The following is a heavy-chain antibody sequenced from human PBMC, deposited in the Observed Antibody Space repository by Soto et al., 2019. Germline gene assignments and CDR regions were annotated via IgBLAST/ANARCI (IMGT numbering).Heavy chain of an antibody. CDR3: ARRRYCGYDCYHKHYYGMDV. J-gene: IGHJ6*02. CDR1: GDTFSSYT. V-gene: IGHV1-69*08. CDR2: IIPVLGTT. D-gene: IGHD2-21*02. Sequence: QVQLVQSGAEVKKPGSSVKVSCRASGDTFSSYTVNWVRQAPGRGLEWLGRIIPVLGTTDYAQKFKGRVTINADKYTNIVYMELSSLRSEDRAVYYCARRRYCGYDCYHKHYYGMDVWGQGTTVTVAS.